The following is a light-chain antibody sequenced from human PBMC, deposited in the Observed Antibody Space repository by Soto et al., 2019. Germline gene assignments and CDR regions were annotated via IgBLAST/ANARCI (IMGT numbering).Light chain of an antibody. CDR3: QQSYSTS. CDR1: QSIDTY. Sequence: DVQMTQSPSSLSASVVDRVPITCRARQSIDTYLNWYQQKPGKAPKLLIYAASSLQSGIPSRFIGSGSGTDFTLTISSLHREDFATYYCQQSYSTSFGPGTRVEIK. V-gene: IGKV1-39*01. J-gene: IGKJ3*01. CDR2: AAS.